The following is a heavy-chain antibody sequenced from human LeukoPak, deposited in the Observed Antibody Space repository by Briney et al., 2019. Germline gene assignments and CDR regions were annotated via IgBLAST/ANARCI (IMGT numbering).Heavy chain of an antibody. J-gene: IGHJ5*02. Sequence: GASAKVSCKASGGTFSSYAISWVRQAPGQELGWMGRIIPILGIANYAQKFQGRVTITADKSTSTAYMELSSLRSEDTAVYYCARDRRYSGSYGPWGQGTLVTVSS. D-gene: IGHD1-26*01. CDR2: IIPILGIA. V-gene: IGHV1-69*04. CDR3: ARDRRYSGSYGP. CDR1: GGTFSSYA.